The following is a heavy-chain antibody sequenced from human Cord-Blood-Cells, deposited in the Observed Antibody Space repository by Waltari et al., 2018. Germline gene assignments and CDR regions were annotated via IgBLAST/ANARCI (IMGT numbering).Heavy chain of an antibody. J-gene: IGHJ5*02. V-gene: IGHV4-39*07. CDR1: GGSISSSSYY. D-gene: IGHD5-12*01. CDR3: ARSGGVSCGATWFDP. CDR2: IYYSGST. Sequence: QLQLQESGPGLVKPSETLYLTCTVSGGSISSSSYYWGWIRPPPGKGLEWIGSIYYSGSTYYNPSLKSRVTISVDTSKNQFSLKLSSVTAADTAVYYCARSGGVSCGATWFDPWGQGTLVTVSS.